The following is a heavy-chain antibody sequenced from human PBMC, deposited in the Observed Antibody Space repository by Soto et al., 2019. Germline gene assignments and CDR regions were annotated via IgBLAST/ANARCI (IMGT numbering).Heavy chain of an antibody. V-gene: IGHV3-23*01. CDR3: AKRERITMMELGAFDI. CDR1: GFTFSSYA. J-gene: IGHJ3*02. Sequence: GGSLRLSCPASGFTFSSYAMSWVRQAPGKGLEWVSAISGSGGSTYYADSVKGRFTISRDNSKNTLYLQMNSLRAEDTAVYYCAKRERITMMELGAFDIWGQGTMVTVSS. D-gene: IGHD3-22*01. CDR2: ISGSGGST.